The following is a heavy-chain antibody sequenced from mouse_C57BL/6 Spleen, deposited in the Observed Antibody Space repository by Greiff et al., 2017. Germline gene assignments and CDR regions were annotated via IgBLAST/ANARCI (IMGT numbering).Heavy chain of an antibody. Sequence: VQLQQPGAELVKPGASVKLSCKASGYTFTSYWMHWVKQRPGQGLEWIGMIHPNSGSTNYNEKFKSKATLTVDKSSSTAYMQLSSLTSEDSAVYYCASRGYYGYGGGYWGQGTTLTVSS. J-gene: IGHJ2*01. D-gene: IGHD2-2*01. CDR1: GYTFTSYW. CDR3: ASRGYYGYGGGY. V-gene: IGHV1-64*01. CDR2: IHPNSGST.